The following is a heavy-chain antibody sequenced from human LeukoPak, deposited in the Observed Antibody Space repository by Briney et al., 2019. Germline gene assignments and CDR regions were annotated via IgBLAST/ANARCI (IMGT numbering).Heavy chain of an antibody. D-gene: IGHD3-10*01. V-gene: IGHV3-23*01. Sequence: PGGSLRLSCAASGFTFSSYGMSWVRQAPGKGLEWVSAISGSGGSTYYADSVEGRFTISRDNSKNTLYLQMNSLRAEDTAVYYCAKDWGTNRGSGSYYGHRNFDYWGQGTLVTVSS. J-gene: IGHJ4*02. CDR2: ISGSGGST. CDR1: GFTFSSYG. CDR3: AKDWGTNRGSGSYYGHRNFDY.